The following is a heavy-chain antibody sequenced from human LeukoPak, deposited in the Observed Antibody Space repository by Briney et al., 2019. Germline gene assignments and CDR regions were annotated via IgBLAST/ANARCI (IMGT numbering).Heavy chain of an antibody. Sequence: GASVKVSCKASGYTFTSYYMHWVRQAPGQGLEWMGIINPSGGSTSYAQKFQGRVTMTRDTSTSTVYMELSSLRSEDTAVYYCARDFSSGKIFGVAKGAFDIWGQGTMVTVSS. CDR2: INPSGGST. CDR3: ARDFSSGKIFGVAKGAFDI. J-gene: IGHJ3*02. CDR1: GYTFTSYY. V-gene: IGHV1-46*01. D-gene: IGHD3-3*01.